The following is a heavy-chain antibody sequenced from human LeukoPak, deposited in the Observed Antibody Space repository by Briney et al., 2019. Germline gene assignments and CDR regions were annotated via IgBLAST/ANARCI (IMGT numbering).Heavy chain of an antibody. CDR3: ARGVSVDTPYYFDY. D-gene: IGHD5-18*01. Sequence: SETLSLTCAVYGGSFSGYYWSWIRQPPGKGLEWIGEINHSGSTNYNPSLKSRVTISVDTSKNQFSLKLSSVTAADTAVYYCARGVSVDTPYYFDYWGQGTLVTVSS. V-gene: IGHV4-34*01. J-gene: IGHJ4*02. CDR1: GGSFSGYY. CDR2: INHSGST.